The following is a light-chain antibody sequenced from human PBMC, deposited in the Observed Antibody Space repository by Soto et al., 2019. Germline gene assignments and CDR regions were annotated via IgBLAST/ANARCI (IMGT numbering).Light chain of an antibody. CDR1: QSISSW. V-gene: IGKV1-5*03. J-gene: IGKJ1*01. Sequence: DIQMTQSPSTLSASVGDRVTITCRASQSISSWLAWYQQKPGKAPKLLIYKASSLESGVPSRFSGSGSGTEFTLNISSLQPDDLATYYCQQSNSFPTFGPGTKVEIK. CDR3: QQSNSFPT. CDR2: KAS.